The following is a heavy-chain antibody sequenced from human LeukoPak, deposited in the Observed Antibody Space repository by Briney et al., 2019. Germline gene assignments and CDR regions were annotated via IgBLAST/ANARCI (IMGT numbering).Heavy chain of an antibody. CDR3: ARDTPRSRILYYRVELDY. CDR2: ISAYNGNT. CDR1: GYTFTSYG. V-gene: IGHV1-18*01. J-gene: IGHJ4*02. D-gene: IGHD2-8*01. Sequence: ASVKVSCKASGYTFTSYGISWVRQAPGQGLEWMGWISAYNGNTNYAQKLQGRVTMTTDTSTSTAYMELRSLRSDDTAVYYCARDTPRSRILYYRVELDYWGQGTLVTVSS.